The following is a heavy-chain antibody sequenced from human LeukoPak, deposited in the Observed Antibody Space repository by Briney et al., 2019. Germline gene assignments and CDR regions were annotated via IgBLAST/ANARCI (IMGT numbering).Heavy chain of an antibody. D-gene: IGHD3-22*01. CDR3: ARGPPAYHTYYYDTRDH. Sequence: PGGSLRLSCAASGFSFSSYSMNWVRQAPGKGLEWVSSISNSSSYIYYADSVKGRFTISRDNAKNSLYLQMNSLRAEDTAVYYCARGPPAYHTYYYDTRDHWGQGTLVTVSS. V-gene: IGHV3-21*01. CDR1: GFSFSSYS. J-gene: IGHJ4*02. CDR2: ISNSSSYI.